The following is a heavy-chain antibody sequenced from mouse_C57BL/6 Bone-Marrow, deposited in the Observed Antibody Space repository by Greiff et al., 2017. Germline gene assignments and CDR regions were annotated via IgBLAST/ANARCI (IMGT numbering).Heavy chain of an antibody. J-gene: IGHJ3*01. CDR2: IHPNSGST. Sequence: QVQLQQPGAELVKPGASVKLSCKASGYTFTSYWMHWVKQRPGQGLEWIGMIHPNSGSTNYNEKFKSKATLTVDKSSSTAYMQLSSLTSEDSAVYYCARWTYYGSSSWFAYWGQGTLVTVSA. D-gene: IGHD1-1*01. V-gene: IGHV1-64*01. CDR3: ARWTYYGSSSWFAY. CDR1: GYTFTSYW.